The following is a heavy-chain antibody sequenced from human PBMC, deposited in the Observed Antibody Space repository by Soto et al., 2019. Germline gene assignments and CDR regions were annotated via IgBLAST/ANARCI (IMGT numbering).Heavy chain of an antibody. Sequence: GESLKISCAASGFTFSSYAMHWVRQAPGKGLEWVAVISYDGSNKYYADSVKGRFTISRDNSKNTLYLQMNSLRAEDTAVYYCARDCSSTSCYHFDYWGQGTLVTVSS. D-gene: IGHD2-2*01. CDR3: ARDCSSTSCYHFDY. J-gene: IGHJ4*02. V-gene: IGHV3-30-3*01. CDR1: GFTFSSYA. CDR2: ISYDGSNK.